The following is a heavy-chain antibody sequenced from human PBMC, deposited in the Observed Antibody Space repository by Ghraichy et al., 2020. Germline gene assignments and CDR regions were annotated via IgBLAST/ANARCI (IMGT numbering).Heavy chain of an antibody. CDR1: GGSFSGYY. CDR2: INHSGST. CDR3: ARGPGFPGDDYGDYGSRDFDL. V-gene: IGHV4-34*01. Sequence: SQTLSLTCAVYGGSFSGYYWSWIRQPPGKGLEWIGEINHSGSTNYNPSLKSRVTISVDTSKNQFSLKLSSVTAADTAVYYCARGPGFPGDDYGDYGSRDFDLWGRGTLVTVSS. J-gene: IGHJ2*01. D-gene: IGHD4-17*01.